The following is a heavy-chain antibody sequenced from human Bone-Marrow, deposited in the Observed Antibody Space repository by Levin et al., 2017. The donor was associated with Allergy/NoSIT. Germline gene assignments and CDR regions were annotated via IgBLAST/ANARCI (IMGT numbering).Heavy chain of an antibody. D-gene: IGHD2-15*01. V-gene: IGHV3-7*04. J-gene: IGHJ4*02. CDR3: AREVRASEYCSSSSCPDGHDY. Sequence: LSLTCAASGFSFSTSWMNWVRQAPGKGLEWVANIKQDGSEKYYVGSVKGRFTISRDNAKNSLYLQMNTLRAEDTAVYYCAREVRASEYCSSSSCPDGHDYWGQGTLVTVSS. CDR1: GFSFSTSW. CDR2: IKQDGSEK.